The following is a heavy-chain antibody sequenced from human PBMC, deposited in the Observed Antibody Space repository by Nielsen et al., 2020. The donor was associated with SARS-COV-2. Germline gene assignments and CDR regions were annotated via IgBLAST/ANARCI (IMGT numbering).Heavy chain of an antibody. CDR1: GFTISTYA. J-gene: IGHJ4*02. V-gene: IGHV3-23*01. CDR3: AKRSGYTSGWYGDY. D-gene: IGHD6-19*01. Sequence: ESLKISCVVSGFTISTYAMSWVRQAPGKGLEWVSAISASTYYADSVKGRFTISRDNSKNTLYLQMNSLRAEDTAVYYCAKRSGYTSGWYGDYWGQGTLVTVSS. CDR2: ISAST.